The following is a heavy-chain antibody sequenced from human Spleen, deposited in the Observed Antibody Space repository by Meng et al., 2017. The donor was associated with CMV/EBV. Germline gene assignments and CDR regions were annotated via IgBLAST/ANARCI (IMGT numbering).Heavy chain of an antibody. CDR2: ISSSGTGT. V-gene: IGHV3-48*03. Sequence: GESLKISCAASGFTFSSYEMNWVRQAPGKGLEWVSYISSSGTGTYYADSVKGRFTIYRDNARNSLFLQMSSLRAEDTAVYYCARDAGTYYYDSSGTYWSFFYGMDVWGQGATVTVSS. CDR3: ARDAGTYYYDSSGTYWSFFYGMDV. D-gene: IGHD3-22*01. CDR1: GFTFSSYE. J-gene: IGHJ6*02.